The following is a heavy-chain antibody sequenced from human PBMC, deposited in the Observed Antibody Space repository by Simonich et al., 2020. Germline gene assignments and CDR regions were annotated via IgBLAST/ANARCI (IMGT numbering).Heavy chain of an antibody. V-gene: IGHV1-2*02. CDR1: GYTFTGYY. CDR3: ARARLYSSSHAFDI. J-gene: IGHJ3*02. D-gene: IGHD6-6*01. Sequence: QVQLVQSGAEVQKPGASVKVSCKASGYTFTGYYMHWVRQAPGQGLEWRGWINPNSGGKNYAQKFQGRVTMTRDTSISTAYMELSRLRSDDTAVYYCARARLYSSSHAFDIWGQGTMVTVSS. CDR2: INPNSGGK.